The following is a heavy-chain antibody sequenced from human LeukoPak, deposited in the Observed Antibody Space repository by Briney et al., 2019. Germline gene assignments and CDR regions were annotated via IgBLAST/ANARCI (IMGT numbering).Heavy chain of an antibody. CDR1: GYTFSAYG. CDR2: INPSGGST. J-gene: IGHJ2*01. V-gene: IGHV1-46*01. D-gene: IGHD4-23*01. CDR3: ALVVTPIGYFDL. Sequence: GASVKVSCKASGYTFSAYGITWVRQAPGQGLEWMGIINPSGGSTSYAQKFQGRVTMTRDTSTSTVYMELSSLRSEDTAVYYCALVVTPIGYFDLWGRGTLVTVSS.